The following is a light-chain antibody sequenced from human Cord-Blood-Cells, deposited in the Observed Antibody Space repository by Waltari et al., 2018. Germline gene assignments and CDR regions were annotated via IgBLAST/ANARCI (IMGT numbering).Light chain of an antibody. Sequence: QSALTQPASVSGSPGQSITISCTGPSSDVGVYNDVSWYQQHPGKAPKLMIYDVSNRPSGVSNRFSGSKSGNTASLTISGLQAEDEADYYCSSYTSSSTYVFGTGTKVTVL. J-gene: IGLJ1*01. CDR1: SSDVGVYND. CDR3: SSYTSSSTYV. CDR2: DVS. V-gene: IGLV2-14*01.